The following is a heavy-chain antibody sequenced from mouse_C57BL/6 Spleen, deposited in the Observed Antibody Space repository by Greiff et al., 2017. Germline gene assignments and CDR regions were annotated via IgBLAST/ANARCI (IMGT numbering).Heavy chain of an antibody. CDR2: INPNNGGT. CDR3: ASRGGSSDDWYFDV. J-gene: IGHJ1*03. D-gene: IGHD1-1*01. CDR1: GYTFTGYY. V-gene: IGHV1-18*01. Sequence: EVQLQQPGPELVKPGASVKIPCKASGYTFTGYYMDWVKQSHGKSLEWIGDINPNNGGTIYNQKFKGKATLTVDKSSSTAYMELRSLTSEDTAVYYCASRGGSSDDWYFDVWGTGTTVTVSS.